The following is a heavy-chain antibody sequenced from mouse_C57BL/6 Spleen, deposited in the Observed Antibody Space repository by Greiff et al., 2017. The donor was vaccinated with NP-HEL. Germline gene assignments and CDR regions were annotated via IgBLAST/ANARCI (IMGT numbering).Heavy chain of an antibody. V-gene: IGHV1-64*01. J-gene: IGHJ2*01. CDR1: GYTFTSYW. Sequence: QVQLQQPGAELVKPGASVKLSCKASGYTFTSYWMHWVKQRPGQGLEWIGMIHPNSGSTNYNEKFKSKATLTVDKSSSTAYMQLSSLTSEDSAVYYCAILEDGYYVFDYWGQGTTLTVSS. CDR2: IHPNSGST. D-gene: IGHD2-3*01. CDR3: AILEDGYYVFDY.